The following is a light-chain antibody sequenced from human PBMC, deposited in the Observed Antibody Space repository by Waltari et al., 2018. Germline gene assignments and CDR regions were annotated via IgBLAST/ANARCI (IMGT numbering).Light chain of an antibody. V-gene: IGLV1-51*02. CDR2: ETY. CDR1: SSNIGDNY. Sequence: QSVLTQPPSVSAAPGQKVTISCSGSSSNIGDNYVSWYQQVPGTAPKFLIYETYQRAAEIPYRFCASKSGTSATLVITGLQTGDEATYYCGTWDTGLSAGGVFGTGTRVSVL. J-gene: IGLJ1*01. CDR3: GTWDTGLSAGGV.